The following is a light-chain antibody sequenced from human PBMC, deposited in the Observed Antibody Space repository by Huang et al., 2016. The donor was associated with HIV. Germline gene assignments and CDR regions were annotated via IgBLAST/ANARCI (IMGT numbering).Light chain of an antibody. CDR3: QQRGSWPPT. Sequence: EVLLTQAPATLSLFPGERASLSCWASQDVTNYLAWYQQKPGQPPRLLIYDSSTRATGVPPRFSGSGSGTDFTLTISSLEPGDSAVYYCQQRGSWPPTFGQGTRLEIK. CDR1: QDVTNY. V-gene: IGKV3-11*01. J-gene: IGKJ5*01. CDR2: DSS.